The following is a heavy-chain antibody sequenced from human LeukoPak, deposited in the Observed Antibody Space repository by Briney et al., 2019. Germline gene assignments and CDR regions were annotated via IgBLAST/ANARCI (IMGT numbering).Heavy chain of an antibody. CDR1: GFTFSSYG. V-gene: IGHV3-30*03. J-gene: IGHJ4*02. CDR3: EAAGKGDY. Sequence: GGSLRLSCAASGFTFSSYGMHWVRQAPGKGLEWVAVISYDGSNKYYADSVKGRFTISRDNSKNTLYLQMNSLRAEDTAVYYCEAAGKGDYWGQGALVTVSS. CDR2: ISYDGSNK. D-gene: IGHD6-13*01.